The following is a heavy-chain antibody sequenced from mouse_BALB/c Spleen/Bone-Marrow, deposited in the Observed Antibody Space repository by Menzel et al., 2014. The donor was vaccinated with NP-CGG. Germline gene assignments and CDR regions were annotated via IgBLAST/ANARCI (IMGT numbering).Heavy chain of an antibody. CDR2: INPASSTI. V-gene: IGHV4-1*02. J-gene: IGHJ3*01. Sequence: EVKVVESGGGLVQPGGSLKLSCAASGFDFSRYWMTWVRQAPGKGLEWIGEINPASSTINYTPSLKDKFIISRDNAKNTLCLQMSKVRSEDTALYYCAKNYYYGYVAYWGQGTLVTVSA. CDR3: AKNYYYGYVAY. D-gene: IGHD1-2*01. CDR1: GFDFSRYW.